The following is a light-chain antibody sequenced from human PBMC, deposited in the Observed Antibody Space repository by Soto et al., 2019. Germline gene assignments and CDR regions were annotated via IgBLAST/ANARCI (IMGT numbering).Light chain of an antibody. CDR2: GAS. V-gene: IGKV3-15*01. Sequence: EIVMTQSPATLSVSPGERATLSCRASQRVSSNLAWYQQKPGQAPRPLIYGASTRATGIPARFSGSGSGTEFTLTISSLQSEDFAVYYCQQYNNWPPGTFGQGTKVEIK. CDR1: QRVSSN. J-gene: IGKJ1*01. CDR3: QQYNNWPPGT.